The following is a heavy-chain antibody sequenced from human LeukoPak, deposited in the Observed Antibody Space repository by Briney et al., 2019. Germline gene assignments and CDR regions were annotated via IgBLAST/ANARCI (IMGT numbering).Heavy chain of an antibody. Sequence: SQTLSLTCAISGDSVSSNSAAWNWIRQSPSRGLEWLGRTYYRSKWYNDYAVSVKSRITITPDTSKNQFSLQLNSVTPEDTAVYYCAKGRLSDPEGYYYYYGMDVWGQGTTVTVSS. CDR3: AKGRLSDPEGYYYYYGMDV. CDR1: GDSVSSNSAA. D-gene: IGHD6-25*01. J-gene: IGHJ6*02. V-gene: IGHV6-1*01. CDR2: TYYRSKWYN.